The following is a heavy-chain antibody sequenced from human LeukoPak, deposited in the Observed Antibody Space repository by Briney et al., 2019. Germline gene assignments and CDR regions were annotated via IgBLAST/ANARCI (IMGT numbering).Heavy chain of an antibody. CDR2: ISNDGNNK. J-gene: IGHJ4*02. CDR1: GFPFSSYG. V-gene: IGHV3-30*03. CDR3: ARGHTAVTRHFDF. Sequence: GGSLRLSCAASGFPFSSYGMHWVRQAPGKGLEWVAAISNDGNNKFYADSVKGRFTMSRDNPKNTMNLQMNSLRAEDTAVYYCARGHTAVTRHFDFWGQGTLVTVSS. D-gene: IGHD4-17*01.